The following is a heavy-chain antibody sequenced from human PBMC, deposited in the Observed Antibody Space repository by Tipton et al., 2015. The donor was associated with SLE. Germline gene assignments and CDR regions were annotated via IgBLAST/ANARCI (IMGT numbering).Heavy chain of an antibody. D-gene: IGHD3-22*01. J-gene: IGHJ3*02. Sequence: TLSLTCAVYGGSFSGYYWSWIRQPPGKGLEWIGEINHSGSTNYNPSLKSRVTISVDTSKNQFSLKLSSVTAADTAVYYCARDRYYYDSSGYYPLDAFDIWGQGTMVTVSS. CDR3: ARDRYYYDSSGYYPLDAFDI. CDR1: GGSFSGYY. CDR2: INHSGST. V-gene: IGHV4-34*01.